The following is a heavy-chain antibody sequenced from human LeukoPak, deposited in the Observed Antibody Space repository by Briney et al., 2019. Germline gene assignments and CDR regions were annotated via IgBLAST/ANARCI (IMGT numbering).Heavy chain of an antibody. V-gene: IGHV3-49*04. CDR1: GFTFGDYA. D-gene: IGHD1-26*01. CDR2: IRSKAYGGTT. Sequence: GGSLRLSCTASGFTFGDYAMSWVRRAPGKGLEWVGFIRSKAYGGTTEYAASVKGRFTISRDDSKSIAYLQLNSLKTEDTAVYYCTVGGRSFDYWGQGTLVTVSS. CDR3: TVGGRSFDY. J-gene: IGHJ4*02.